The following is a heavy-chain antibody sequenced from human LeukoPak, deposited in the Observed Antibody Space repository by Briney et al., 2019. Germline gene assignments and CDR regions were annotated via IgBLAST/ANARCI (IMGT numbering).Heavy chain of an antibody. D-gene: IGHD5-18*01. CDR1: GVTFSTYW. J-gene: IGHJ4*02. Sequence: GGSLRLSCAASGVTFSTYWMHWVRQAPGKGLVWVSRIYSDGSSTNYADSVKGRFTISRDNAKNTVYLQMNSLRAEDTAVYYCATVESNGPRAFDYWGQGALVTVSS. CDR2: IYSDGSST. CDR3: ATVESNGPRAFDY. V-gene: IGHV3-74*01.